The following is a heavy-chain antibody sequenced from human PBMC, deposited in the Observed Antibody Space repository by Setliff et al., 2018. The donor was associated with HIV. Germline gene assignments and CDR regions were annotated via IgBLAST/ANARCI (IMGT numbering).Heavy chain of an antibody. D-gene: IGHD2-2*01. CDR2: INHSGST. V-gene: IGHV4-34*01. J-gene: IGHJ2*01. Sequence: SETLSLTCAVFGESFSNYHWNWFRQPPGGGLEWIGEINHSGSTDYNSSLKSRVTISVDTSKKQFSLEMTSLTAADTAVYYCARDQRLPGVQPPYWYFDLWGRGTLVTVSS. CDR3: ARDQRLPGVQPPYWYFDL. CDR1: GESFSNYH.